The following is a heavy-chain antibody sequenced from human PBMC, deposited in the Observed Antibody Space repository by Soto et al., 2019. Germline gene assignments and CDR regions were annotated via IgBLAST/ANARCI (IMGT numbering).Heavy chain of an antibody. J-gene: IGHJ6*02. Sequence: SETLSLTCTVSGGSISRYYWSWIRQPPGKGLEWIGYLYNTGSTIYNPSLESRVTISVDTSKNQFSLKLNSVTAADTALYYCARDLWGYCGTDCYPLDVWGPGTTVTVSS. CDR3: ARDLWGYCGTDCYPLDV. D-gene: IGHD2-21*02. CDR2: LYNTGST. V-gene: IGHV4-59*01. CDR1: GGSISRYY.